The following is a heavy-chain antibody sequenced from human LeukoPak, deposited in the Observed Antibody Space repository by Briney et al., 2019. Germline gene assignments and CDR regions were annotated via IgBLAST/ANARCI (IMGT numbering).Heavy chain of an antibody. J-gene: IGHJ4*02. CDR1: TGSCSGNY. CDR2: INNSGST. CDR3: GRESYRTGLYYSDY. D-gene: IGHD3-16*02. V-gene: IGHV4-34*01. Sequence: SETLSLTCAVYTGSCSGNYWSWIRQPPGKGLEWIGEINNSGSTNYNTSLKSRATISVDTSKNQFSLKLSAVTAADTAVYYWGRESYRTGLYYSDYWGQGTLVTVSS.